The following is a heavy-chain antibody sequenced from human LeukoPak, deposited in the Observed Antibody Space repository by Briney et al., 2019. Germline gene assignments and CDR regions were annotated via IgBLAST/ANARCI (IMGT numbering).Heavy chain of an antibody. J-gene: IGHJ4*02. CDR3: AKASWVSNVDAVL. CDR2: LRGDGET. D-gene: IGHD3-16*01. CDR1: GFIFRNYA. V-gene: IGHV3-23*01. Sequence: GGSLRLSCAASGFIFRNYAMSWVRQGPARGLEWVSSLRGDGETFYADSVKGRFTLSRDDSRNTVYLQLNSLRVEDTAIYYCAKASWVSNVDAVLWGQGTLVTVSS.